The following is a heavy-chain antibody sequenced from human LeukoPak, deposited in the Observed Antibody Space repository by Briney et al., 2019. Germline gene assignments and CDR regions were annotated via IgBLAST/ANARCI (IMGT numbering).Heavy chain of an antibody. J-gene: IGHJ4*02. CDR3: ARGGTVTRTSDDY. V-gene: IGHV4-59*01. CDR1: GGSISSYY. CDR2: IYYSGST. Sequence: PSETLSLTCAVSGGSISSYYWSWIRQPPGKGLEWIGYIYYSGSTNYNPSLKSRVTISVDTSKNHFSLKLGSVTAADTAVYYCARGGTVTRTSDDYWGQGTLVTVSS. D-gene: IGHD4-17*01.